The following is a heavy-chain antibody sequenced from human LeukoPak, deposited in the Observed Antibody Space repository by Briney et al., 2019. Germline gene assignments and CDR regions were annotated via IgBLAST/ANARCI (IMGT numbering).Heavy chain of an antibody. J-gene: IGHJ3*02. Sequence: ASVKVSCKTSGYTFTTYGISWVRQAPGQGLEWMGWISPYNGNRKYAQNLQGRVTMTTDTSTSTAHMELRTLRSDDTAVYYCAREAPVAAGSDAFDIWGQGTMVTVSS. D-gene: IGHD6-19*01. V-gene: IGHV1-18*01. CDR2: ISPYNGNR. CDR1: GYTFTTYG. CDR3: AREAPVAAGSDAFDI.